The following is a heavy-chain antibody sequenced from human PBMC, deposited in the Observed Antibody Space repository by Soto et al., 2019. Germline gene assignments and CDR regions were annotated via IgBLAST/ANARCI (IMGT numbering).Heavy chain of an antibody. V-gene: IGHV1-46*01. J-gene: IGHJ6*02. CDR1: GYIFINYY. CDR3: MDV. D-gene: IGHD3-22*01. Sequence: GASVKVSCKASGYIFINYYIHWVRQAPGQGLEWIGIINPNGGSTNYAQKFRGRVTMARDTAVYYCTRQEGTDYYDSSGPKVGMDVWGQGTTVTVSS. CDR2: INPNGGST.